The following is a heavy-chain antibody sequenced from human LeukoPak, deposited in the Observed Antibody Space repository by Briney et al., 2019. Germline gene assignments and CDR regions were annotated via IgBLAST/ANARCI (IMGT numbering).Heavy chain of an antibody. Sequence: SETLSLTCTVSGGSISSSSYYWGWIRQPPGKGLEWVGSIYYSGSTYYNPSLKSRVTISVDTSKNQFSLKLSSVTAADTAVYYCAGLVLTGPLGYWGQGTLVTVSS. V-gene: IGHV4-39*01. CDR3: AGLVLTGPLGY. J-gene: IGHJ4*02. D-gene: IGHD2-21*02. CDR1: GGSISSSSYY. CDR2: IYYSGST.